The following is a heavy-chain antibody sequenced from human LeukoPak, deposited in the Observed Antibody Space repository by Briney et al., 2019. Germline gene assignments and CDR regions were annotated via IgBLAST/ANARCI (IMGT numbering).Heavy chain of an antibody. Sequence: ASVKVSCKASGGTFSSYAISWVRQAPGQGLEWMGRIIPIFGTANYAQKLQGRVTITTDESTSTAYMELSSLRSEDTAVYYCARERDEYYYDSSGYYYYWGQGTLVTVSS. CDR2: IIPIFGTA. J-gene: IGHJ4*02. V-gene: IGHV1-69*05. D-gene: IGHD3-22*01. CDR1: GGTFSSYA. CDR3: ARERDEYYYDSSGYYYY.